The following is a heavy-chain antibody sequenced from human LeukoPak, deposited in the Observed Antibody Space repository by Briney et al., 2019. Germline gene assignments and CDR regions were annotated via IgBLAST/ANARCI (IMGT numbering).Heavy chain of an antibody. CDR3: ARTNYYGSVEFDY. V-gene: IGHV3-74*01. D-gene: IGHD3-10*01. J-gene: IGHJ4*02. CDR2: INSDGSST. CDR1: GFTFSSYS. Sequence: PGGSLRLSCAASGFTFSSYSMNWVRQAPGKGLVWVSRINSDGSSTSYADSVKGRFTISRDNAKNTLYLQMNSLRAEDTAVYYCARTNYYGSVEFDYWGQGTLVTVSS.